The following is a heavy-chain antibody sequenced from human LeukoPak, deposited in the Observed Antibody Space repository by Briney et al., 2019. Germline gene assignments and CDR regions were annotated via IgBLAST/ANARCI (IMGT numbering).Heavy chain of an antibody. Sequence: PGASLRLSCAASGFTFSSHAMDCVRQAPGNGLEWVSAISGTGISTYYSYSVKGRFTISRDNSNKTLYLQMNSLPGEETAVYYCAKDMRGYDREVECWGGGTLVTVFS. CDR2: ISGTGIST. J-gene: IGHJ4*02. CDR1: GFTFSSHA. CDR3: AKDMRGYDREVEC. D-gene: IGHD5-12*01. V-gene: IGHV3-23*01.